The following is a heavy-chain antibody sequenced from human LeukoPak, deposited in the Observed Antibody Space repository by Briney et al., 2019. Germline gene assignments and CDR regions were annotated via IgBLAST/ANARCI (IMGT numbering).Heavy chain of an antibody. D-gene: IGHD2-2*01. CDR1: GFTFSIYS. CDR3: AKAGSIRFDY. V-gene: IGHV3-21*04. J-gene: IGHJ4*02. Sequence: GGSLRLSCAASGFTFSIYSMNWVRQAPGKGLEWVSSITSSSSYIYYADSVKGRFTISRDNSKNTLYLQINSLRAEDTAVYYCAKAGSIRFDYWGQGTLVTVSS. CDR2: ITSSSSYI.